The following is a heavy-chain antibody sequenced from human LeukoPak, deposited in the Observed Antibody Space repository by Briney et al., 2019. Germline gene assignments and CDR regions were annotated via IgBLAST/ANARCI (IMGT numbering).Heavy chain of an antibody. J-gene: IGHJ4*02. CDR1: GYTFTGYY. CDR3: AREGGSYYATSY. D-gene: IGHD1-26*01. V-gene: IGHV1-2*02. Sequence: ASVKVSCKASGYTFTGYYMHWVRQAPGQGLEWMGWINPNSGGTNYAQKFQGGVTMTRDTSISTAYMELSRLRSDDTAVYYCAREGGSYYATSYWGQGTLVTVSS. CDR2: INPNSGGT.